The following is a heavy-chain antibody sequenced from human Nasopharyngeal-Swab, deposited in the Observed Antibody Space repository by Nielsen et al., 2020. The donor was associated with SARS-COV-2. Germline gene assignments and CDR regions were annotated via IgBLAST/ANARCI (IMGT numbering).Heavy chain of an antibody. CDR1: GYTFTSYY. CDR2: INPSGGST. J-gene: IGHJ6*02. D-gene: IGHD6-19*01. V-gene: IGHV1-46*01. CDR3: ARDPEAVAPFYGMDV. Sequence: ASVKVSCKASGYTFTSYYMHWVRQAPGQGLEWMGIINPSGGSTSYAQKFQGRVTKTRDTSTSTVYMELSSLRSEDTAVYYCARDPEAVAPFYGMDVWGQGTTVTVSS.